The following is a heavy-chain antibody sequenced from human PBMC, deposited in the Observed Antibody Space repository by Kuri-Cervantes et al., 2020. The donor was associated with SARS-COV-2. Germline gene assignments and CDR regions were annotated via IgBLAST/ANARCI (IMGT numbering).Heavy chain of an antibody. D-gene: IGHD2-2*01. V-gene: IGHV1-69*04. CDR1: GGTFSSYA. Sequence: SVKVSCKASGGTFSSYAISGVRQAPGQGLEWMGRIIPILGTANYAQKFQGRVTITADKSTSTAYMELSSLRSEDTAVYYCARDLVVPAASGTDYWGQGTLVTVSS. J-gene: IGHJ4*02. CDR2: IIPILGTA. CDR3: ARDLVVPAASGTDY.